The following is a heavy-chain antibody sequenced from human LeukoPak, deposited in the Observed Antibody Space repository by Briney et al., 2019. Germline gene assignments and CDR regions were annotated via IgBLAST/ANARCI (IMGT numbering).Heavy chain of an antibody. Sequence: SETLSLTCTVSGDSISSHSWSWIRLPPGKGLEWIGYIHNSGSTYYNPSLKSRVTISIQTSKNQFSLKLTSVTAADTAVYYCAGDYGDLLTGIRFDTWGQGTLVTVSS. D-gene: IGHD4-17*01. CDR2: IHNSGST. V-gene: IGHV4-59*08. J-gene: IGHJ5*02. CDR3: AGDYGDLLTGIRFDT. CDR1: GDSISSHS.